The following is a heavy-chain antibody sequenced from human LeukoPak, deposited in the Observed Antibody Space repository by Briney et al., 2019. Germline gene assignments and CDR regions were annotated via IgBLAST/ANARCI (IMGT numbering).Heavy chain of an antibody. J-gene: IGHJ4*02. CDR3: ARRGYDSSAPPDY. CDR2: IYPGDSDT. D-gene: IGHD3-22*01. V-gene: IGHV5-51*01. CDR1: GYYFTSYW. Sequence: PGESLKISCKGSGYYFTSYWIGWARQMPGKGLEWMGIIYPGDSDTRYSPSFQGQVTISADKSISTAYLQWSSLKASDTAMYYCARRGYDSSAPPDYWGQGTLVTVSS.